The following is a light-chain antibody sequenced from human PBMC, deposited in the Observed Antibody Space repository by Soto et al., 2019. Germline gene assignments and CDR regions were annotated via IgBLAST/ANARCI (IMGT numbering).Light chain of an antibody. CDR1: GGHSSYT. J-gene: IGLJ3*02. CDR3: QTWGTGIEV. V-gene: IGLV4-69*01. Sequence: QPVLTQSPSASASVGVSVKLTCTLSGGHSSYTIAWHQQQPEKGPRYLMTLNSDGSHSKGDGIPDRFSGSSSGAERYLSISSLQSEAEADYYCQTWGTGIEVFGGGTKLTV. CDR2: LNSDGSH.